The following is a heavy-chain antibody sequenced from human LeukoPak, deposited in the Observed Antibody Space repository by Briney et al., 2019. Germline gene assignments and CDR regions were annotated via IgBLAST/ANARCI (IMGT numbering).Heavy chain of an antibody. V-gene: IGHV3-7*01. CDR2: IKQDGSEK. Sequence: GGSLRLSCAASGFTFSIYWMSWVRQAPAKGLECVANIKQDGSEKYYVDSVKGRCTISRDNAKNSLYLQMNSLRAEDTAVYYCARQWLGYYFDYWGQGTLVTVSS. CDR1: GFTFSIYW. J-gene: IGHJ4*02. CDR3: ARQWLGYYFDY. D-gene: IGHD6-19*01.